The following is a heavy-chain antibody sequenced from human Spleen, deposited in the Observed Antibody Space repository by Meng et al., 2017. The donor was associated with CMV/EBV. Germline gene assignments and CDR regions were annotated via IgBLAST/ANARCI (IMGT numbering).Heavy chain of an antibody. J-gene: IGHJ4*02. CDR3: ARPQYYYGSGSYVY. CDR1: GFTFSSYW. V-gene: IGHV3-7*01. CDR2: IKEDGSEK. D-gene: IGHD3-10*01. Sequence: GGSLRLSCAASGFTFSSYWMTWVRQAPGKGLEWVANIKEDGSEKYYVDSVKGRFTISRDNARNSLYLQINSLRGEDTAVYYCARPQYYYGSGSYVYWGQGTLVTVSS.